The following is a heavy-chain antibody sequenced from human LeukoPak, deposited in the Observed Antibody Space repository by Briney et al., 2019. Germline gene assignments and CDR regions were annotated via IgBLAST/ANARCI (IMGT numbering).Heavy chain of an antibody. D-gene: IGHD4-17*01. J-gene: IGHJ3*02. Sequence: GGSLRLSCAASGFSVFSNYMTWVRQAPGKGLEWVAVSYRRDTTFYADAVKGRFIISTDSSRKTVYLQMNSLRVDDTAMYYCARIYGNSTVADAFDIWGQGTMVIVSS. V-gene: IGHV3-53*01. CDR3: ARIYGNSTVADAFDI. CDR2: SYRRDTT. CDR1: GFSVFSNY.